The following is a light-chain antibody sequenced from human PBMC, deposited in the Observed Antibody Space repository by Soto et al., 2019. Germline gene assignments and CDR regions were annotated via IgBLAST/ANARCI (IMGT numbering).Light chain of an antibody. CDR3: QQYGSSPRT. J-gene: IGKJ1*01. Sequence: TVLTQSPGTLSLSPGERATLSCRASQSVRTNYLAWYQQKPGQAPWLLIWGAFNRAGGVPDRFSGSGSGTDFTLTISRLEPEDFAVYYCQQYGSSPRTFGQGTRVEIE. CDR2: GAF. V-gene: IGKV3-20*01. CDR1: QSVRTNY.